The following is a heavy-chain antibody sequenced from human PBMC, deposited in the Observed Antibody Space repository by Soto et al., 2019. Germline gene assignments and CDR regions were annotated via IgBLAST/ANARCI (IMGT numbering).Heavy chain of an antibody. CDR3: ARAPGESGSYYGFFDN. Sequence: EVRLVESGGGLVQPGGSLRLSCEASGFTFSSNNLNWVRQAPGKGLEWVSYISFSSSNIYYADSVKGRLTISRDNAKNSLYLKMKSLREEDTAVYYCARAPGESGSYYGFFDNWGQGTLVTVSS. D-gene: IGHD1-26*01. J-gene: IGHJ4*02. CDR2: ISFSSSNI. V-gene: IGHV3-48*02. CDR1: GFTFSSNN.